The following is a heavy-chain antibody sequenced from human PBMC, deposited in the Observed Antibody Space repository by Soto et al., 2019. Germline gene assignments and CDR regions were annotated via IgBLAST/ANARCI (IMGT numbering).Heavy chain of an antibody. J-gene: IGHJ5*02. D-gene: IGHD2-2*01. CDR2: ISGSGGST. Sequence: EAQLLESGGGLVQPGGSLRLSCAASGFTFSSYAMSWVRQAPGKGLEWVSAISGSGGSTYYADSVKGRFTISRDNSKNTVYLQMNSLRAGDMAVYYCAKDSKVNQHNRFDPWGQGTLVTVSS. V-gene: IGHV3-23*01. CDR3: AKDSKVNQHNRFDP. CDR1: GFTFSSYA.